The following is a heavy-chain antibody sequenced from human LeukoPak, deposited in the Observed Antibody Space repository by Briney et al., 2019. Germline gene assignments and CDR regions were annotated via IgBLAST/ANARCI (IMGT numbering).Heavy chain of an antibody. V-gene: IGHV4-39*01. CDR3: ARHLGCSGGSCYPNNWFDP. D-gene: IGHD2-15*01. CDR1: GGSISSSSYY. CDR2: IYYSGST. J-gene: IGHJ5*02. Sequence: SSETLSLTCTVSGGSISSSSYYWGWIRQPPGKGLAWIGGIYYSGSTYYNPSLNRSVTISVDTPKNRFSLKLTSVTAADTAVYYCARHLGCSGGSCYPNNWFDPWGQGTLVTVSS.